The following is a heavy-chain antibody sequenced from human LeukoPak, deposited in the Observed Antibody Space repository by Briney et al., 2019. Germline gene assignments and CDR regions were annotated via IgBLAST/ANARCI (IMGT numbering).Heavy chain of an antibody. CDR1: GFDFRMHA. CDR3: AKAFEDYGDYFDY. CDR2: ISGSGGST. J-gene: IGHJ4*02. D-gene: IGHD4-17*01. V-gene: IGHV3-23*01. Sequence: PGASLRLSCSASGFDFRMHAMSWVRQAPGKGLEWVSAISGSGGSTYYADSVKGRFTISRDNSKNTLYLQMNSLRAEDTAVYYCAKAFEDYGDYFDYWDQGTLLTVSS.